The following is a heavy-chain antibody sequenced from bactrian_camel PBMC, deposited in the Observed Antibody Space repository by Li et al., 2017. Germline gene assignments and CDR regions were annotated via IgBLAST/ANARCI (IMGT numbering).Heavy chain of an antibody. V-gene: IGHV3S28*01. D-gene: IGHD6*01. CDR2: INTGGSST. J-gene: IGHJ7*01. CDR1: GFAFRSHV. Sequence: QLVEYGGGLVQPGGSLRLSCEASGFAFRSHVMTWVRQAPGKGFEWVSRINTGGSSTYYADSVKGRFTISRDNTKNTLYLQLNSLKNEDTAMYYCVPCHYSWWMLRCRHGLLGQRNPGHRL.